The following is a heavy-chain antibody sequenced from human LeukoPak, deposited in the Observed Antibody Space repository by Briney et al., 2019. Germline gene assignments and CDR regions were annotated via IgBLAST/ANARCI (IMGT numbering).Heavy chain of an antibody. D-gene: IGHD3-10*01. J-gene: IGHJ3*02. CDR3: ARNMVRGYEDAFDI. Sequence: QSGGSLRLSCAASGFTFDDYAMHWLRQAPRKGLEWVSGIYWNSGSIGYADSVKGRFTISRDNAKNSLYLQMNSLRAEDTAVYYCARNMVRGYEDAFDIWGQGTMVTVSS. V-gene: IGHV3-9*01. CDR2: IYWNSGSI. CDR1: GFTFDDYA.